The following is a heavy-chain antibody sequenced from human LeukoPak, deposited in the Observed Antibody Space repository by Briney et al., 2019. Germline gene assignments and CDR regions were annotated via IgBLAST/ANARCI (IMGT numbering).Heavy chain of an antibody. V-gene: IGHV5-51*01. Sequence: GESLHISCKASGYRFTSYWIGWARQLPGKGLEWMGIIFPGDSDTRNSPSFQGQVTISVDKTISTACLQWSSLKASDTAMYYCARTTHCTSTSGYIVLNNYFDPWGQGTLVTVSS. CDR3: ARTTHCTSTSGYIVLNNYFDP. CDR1: GYRFTSYW. CDR2: IFPGDSDT. J-gene: IGHJ5*02. D-gene: IGHD2-2*02.